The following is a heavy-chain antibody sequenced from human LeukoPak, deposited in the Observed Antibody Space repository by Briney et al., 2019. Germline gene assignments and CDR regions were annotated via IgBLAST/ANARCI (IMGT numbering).Heavy chain of an antibody. CDR3: ARENYDTLTAYDY. D-gene: IGHD3-9*01. CDR1: GGSISSYY. J-gene: IGHJ4*02. CDR2: IYYSGST. V-gene: IGHV4-59*08. Sequence: SETLSLTCTVSGGSISSYYWSWIRQPPGKGLEWIGYIYYSGSTNYNPSLKSRVTISVDTSKNQFSLKLSSVTATDTAVYYCARENYDTLTAYDYWGQGTLVTVSS.